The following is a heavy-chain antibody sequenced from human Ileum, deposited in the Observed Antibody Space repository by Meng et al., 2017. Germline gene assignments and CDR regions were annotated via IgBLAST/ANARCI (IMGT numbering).Heavy chain of an antibody. J-gene: IGHJ4*02. D-gene: IGHD3-16*01. V-gene: IGHV4-39*01. CDR2: IYYNGNT. CDR3: ARPAVTTALGGFDY. Sequence: QLQLQEAGPGLVKPSETLSLPCAVSGDSIRYTAYYWGWDRQPPGQGLEWIGSIYYNGNTYYSPSLKSRASISVDTSKTQFSLKLSSVTAADTAVYYCARPAVTTALGGFDYWGQGTLVTVSS. CDR1: GDSIRYTAYY.